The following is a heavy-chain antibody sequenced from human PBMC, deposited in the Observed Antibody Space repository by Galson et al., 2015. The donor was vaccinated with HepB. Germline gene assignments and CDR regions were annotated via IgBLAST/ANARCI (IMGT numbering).Heavy chain of an antibody. Sequence: SLRLSCAASGFTFSAYTMTWVRQAPGKGLEWISHISSSGSSIHYAHSVKGRFTISRDNAKNSLYLQLSSLRAEDTALYFCARKDFDTSGTYYIPIFDYWGQGTLVTVSS. CDR2: ISSSGSSI. CDR1: GFTFSAYT. V-gene: IGHV3-48*04. CDR3: ARKDFDTSGTYYIPIFDY. J-gene: IGHJ4*02. D-gene: IGHD3-10*01.